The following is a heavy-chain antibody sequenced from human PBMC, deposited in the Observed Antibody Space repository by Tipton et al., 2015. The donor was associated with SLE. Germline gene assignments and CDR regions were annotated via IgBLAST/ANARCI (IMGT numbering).Heavy chain of an antibody. CDR3: ARGGRFLEWLTY. Sequence: TLSLTCAVYGGSFSGYYWSWIRQPPGKGLEWIGEINHSGSTNCNPSLKSRVTISVDTSKNQFSLKLSSVTAADTAVYYCARGGRFLEWLTYWGQGTLVTVSS. CDR1: GGSFSGYY. CDR2: INHSGST. D-gene: IGHD3-3*01. J-gene: IGHJ4*02. V-gene: IGHV4-34*01.